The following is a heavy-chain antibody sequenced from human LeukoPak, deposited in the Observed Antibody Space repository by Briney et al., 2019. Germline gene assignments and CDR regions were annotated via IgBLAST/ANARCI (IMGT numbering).Heavy chain of an antibody. Sequence: SETLSLTCTVSGVSTSSGYWSWVRQPAGKGLEWLGRISTSLTTYYNPSLKSRVTMSLDTSENQFSLKMNSVTAADTAVYFCARGYGSGSYSSWGQGTLVLVSS. J-gene: IGHJ4*02. CDR3: ARGYGSGSYSS. CDR1: GVSTSSGY. V-gene: IGHV4-4*07. CDR2: ISTSLTT. D-gene: IGHD3-10*01.